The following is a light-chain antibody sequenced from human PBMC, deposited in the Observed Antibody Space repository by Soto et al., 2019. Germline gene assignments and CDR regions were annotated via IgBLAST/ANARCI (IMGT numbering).Light chain of an antibody. CDR3: SSYTISSTSPIV. CDR2: DVS. CDR1: SSDVGGYNY. Sequence: QSALTQPASVSGSPGQSITISCTGTSSDVGGYNYVSWYQQHPGKAPKLMIYDVSNRPSGVSNRFSGSKSGNTASLTISELQAEDEADYYSSSYTISSTSPIVFGGGTKLTVL. V-gene: IGLV2-14*01. J-gene: IGLJ2*01.